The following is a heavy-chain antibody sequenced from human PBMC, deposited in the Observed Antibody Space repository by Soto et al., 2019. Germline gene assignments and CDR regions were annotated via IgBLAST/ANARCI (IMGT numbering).Heavy chain of an antibody. CDR3: GRDGGYGSVP. J-gene: IGHJ4*02. CDR1: GFTFSSYS. CDR2: ISSSSSTI. V-gene: IGHV3-48*01. D-gene: IGHD3-10*01. Sequence: EVQLVESGGGLVQPGGSLRLSCAASGFTFSSYSMNWVRQAPVKGLEWVSYISSSSSTIYYAASVKGRFTISRDTAKNSLYMQTNSLRAEDTSVVYCGRDGGYGSVPWGQGTLVTVSS.